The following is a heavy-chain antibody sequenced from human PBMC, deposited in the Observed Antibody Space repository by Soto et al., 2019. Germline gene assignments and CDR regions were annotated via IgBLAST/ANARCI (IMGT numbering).Heavy chain of an antibody. CDR2: ISYDGSNK. CDR1: GFTFSSYG. CDR3: AKGTSSWYRYFDY. D-gene: IGHD6-13*01. J-gene: IGHJ4*02. V-gene: IGHV3-30*18. Sequence: GGSLRLSCAASGFTFSSYGMHWVRQAPGEGLEWVAVISYDGSNKYYADSVKGRFTISRDNSKNTLYLQMNSLRAEDTAVYYCAKGTSSWYRYFDYWGQGTLVTVSS.